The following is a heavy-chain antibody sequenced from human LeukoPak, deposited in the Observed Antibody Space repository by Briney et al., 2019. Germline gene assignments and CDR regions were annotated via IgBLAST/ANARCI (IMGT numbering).Heavy chain of an antibody. V-gene: IGHV3-53*01. CDR3: ARGDPFGSGPSPAYFDY. CDR2: IYSGGST. CDR1: GITVSSNY. J-gene: IGHJ4*02. D-gene: IGHD3-10*01. Sequence: PGGSLRLSCAASGITVSSNYMSWVRQAPGKGLGWGSVIYSGGSTYYAHSVKGRFTISRDNSKNTLYLQMNSLRAEDTAVYYCARGDPFGSGPSPAYFDYWGQGTLVTVSS.